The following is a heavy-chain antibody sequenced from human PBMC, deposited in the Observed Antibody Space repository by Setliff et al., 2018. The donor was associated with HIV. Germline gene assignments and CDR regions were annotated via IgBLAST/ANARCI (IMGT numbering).Heavy chain of an antibody. Sequence: PSETLSLTCTVSGDSITRGSYYWSWIRQPAGKGLEWIGHIYTSGITNYNPSLKSRVTMSVDTSKNQFSLKLSFVTAADTAVYYCARDYSGWYYFDCWGQGTLVTVSS. V-gene: IGHV4-61*09. CDR1: GDSITRGSYY. CDR2: IYTSGIT. J-gene: IGHJ4*02. CDR3: ARDYSGWYYFDC. D-gene: IGHD6-19*01.